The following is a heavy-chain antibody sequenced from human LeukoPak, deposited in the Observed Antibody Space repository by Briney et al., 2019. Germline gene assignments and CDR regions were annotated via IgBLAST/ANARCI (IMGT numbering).Heavy chain of an antibody. CDR1: GGSISSGGYY. V-gene: IGHV4-31*03. Sequence: SETLSLTCTVSGGSISSGGYYWSWLRQNPGKGLEWIGNIYHSGSTSYNPSLKSRVTISVDTSKRQFSLRLTSVTAADTAVYYCARGPSITVIGNCFGPWGQGTLVTVSS. CDR2: IYHSGST. J-gene: IGHJ5*02. D-gene: IGHD3-10*01. CDR3: ARGPSITVIGNCFGP.